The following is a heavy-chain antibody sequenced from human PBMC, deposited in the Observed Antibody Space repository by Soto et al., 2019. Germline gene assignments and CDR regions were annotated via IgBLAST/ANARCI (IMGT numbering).Heavy chain of an antibody. V-gene: IGHV4-34*01. D-gene: IGHD3-3*01. CDR2: INHTGGT. CDR3: ATRITVFGSLIPPFDP. Sequence: PAETLGLTCAVYDGSVNVYYWDWIRQPPGKGLEWIGEINHTGGTHYNRSLKSRVTMSVDTSKNQFSLRLSSVTAADTAIYYCATRITVFGSLIPPFDPWGQGTKVTVSS. J-gene: IGHJ5*02. CDR1: DGSVNVYY.